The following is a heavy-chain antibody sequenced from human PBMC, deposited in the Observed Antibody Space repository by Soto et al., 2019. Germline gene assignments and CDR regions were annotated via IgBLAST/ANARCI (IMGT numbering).Heavy chain of an antibody. D-gene: IGHD2-8*01. V-gene: IGHV2-5*02. CDR3: AHRRLDESGGGPPTCTNGVCYPPRGDAFDI. J-gene: IGHJ3*02. CDR1: GFSLSTSGVG. CDR2: IYWDDDK. Sequence: SGPTLVKPTQTLTLTCTFSGFSLSTSGVGVGWIRQPPGKALEWLALIYWDDDKRYSPSLKSRLTITKDTSKNQVVLTMANMDPVDTATYYCAHRRLDESGGGPPTCTNGVCYPPRGDAFDIWGQGTMVTVSS.